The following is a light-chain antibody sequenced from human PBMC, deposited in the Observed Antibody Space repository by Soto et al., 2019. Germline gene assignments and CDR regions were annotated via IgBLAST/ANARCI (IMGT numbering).Light chain of an antibody. CDR1: SSDVGGYNY. CDR3: SSYTSSSTYYV. V-gene: IGLV2-14*01. J-gene: IGLJ1*01. Sequence: QSVLTQPASVSGSPGQSITISCTGTSSDVGGYNYVSWYQQHPGKAPKLMIYEVSNRPSGVSNRFSGSKSGNTASLTISVLQAEDEADYYCSSYTSSSTYYVFGTGTKVTVL. CDR2: EVS.